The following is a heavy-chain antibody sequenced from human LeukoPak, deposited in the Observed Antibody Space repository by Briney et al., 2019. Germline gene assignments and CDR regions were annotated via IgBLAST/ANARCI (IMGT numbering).Heavy chain of an antibody. D-gene: IGHD6-6*01. CDR1: GGSISSYY. CDR2: IYYSGST. Sequence: SETLSLTCTVSGGSISSYYWSWIRQPPGKGLEWVGYIYYSGSTNYNPSLKSRVTISVDTSKNQFSLKLSSVTAADTAVYYCARASLYSSSSPDFDYWGQGTLVTVSS. CDR3: ARASLYSSSSPDFDY. V-gene: IGHV4-59*01. J-gene: IGHJ4*02.